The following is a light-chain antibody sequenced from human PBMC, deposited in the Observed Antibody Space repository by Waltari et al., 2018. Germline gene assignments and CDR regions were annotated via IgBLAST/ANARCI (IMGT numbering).Light chain of an antibody. J-gene: IGLJ1*01. V-gene: IGLV2-14*03. CDR1: SSDVGGYNY. Sequence: QSALTQPASVSGSPGQSITISCTGTSSDVGGYNYVSWYQQHPGKAPKLMIYDVSTRPSWVFTRFSGSTSGTPASLPISGLQAEDEADYYCSSYTSSSPLYVFGAGTKVTVL. CDR2: DVS. CDR3: SSYTSSSPLYV.